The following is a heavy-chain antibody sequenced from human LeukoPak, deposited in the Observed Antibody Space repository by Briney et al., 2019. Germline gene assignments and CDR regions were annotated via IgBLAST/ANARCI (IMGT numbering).Heavy chain of an antibody. CDR1: GYTFTSYD. V-gene: IGHV1-8*01. CDR3: ARKVYYGSGSYYYYYYYMDV. D-gene: IGHD3-10*01. J-gene: IGHJ6*03. CDR2: MNPNSGNT. Sequence: GASVKVSCKASGYTFTSYDINWVRQAPGQGLEWMGWMNPNSGNTGYAQKFQGRVTMTRNTSIGTAYMELSSLRSEDTAVYYCARKVYYGSGSYYYYYYYMDVWGKGTTVTVSS.